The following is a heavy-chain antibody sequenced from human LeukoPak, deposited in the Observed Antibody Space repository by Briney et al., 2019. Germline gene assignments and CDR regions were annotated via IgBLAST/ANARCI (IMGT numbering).Heavy chain of an antibody. Sequence: GGSLRLSCAASGFTFSSYAMSWARQAPGKGLEWVSAISGSGGSTYYADSVKGRFTISRDNSKNTLYLQMNSLRAEDTAVYYCVAVPMGYDSSGYYFYYWGQGTLVTVSS. V-gene: IGHV3-23*01. J-gene: IGHJ4*02. CDR3: VAVPMGYDSSGYYFYY. CDR2: ISGSGGST. CDR1: GFTFSSYA. D-gene: IGHD3-22*01.